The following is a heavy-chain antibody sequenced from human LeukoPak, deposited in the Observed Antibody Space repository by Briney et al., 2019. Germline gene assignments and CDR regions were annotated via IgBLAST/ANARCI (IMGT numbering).Heavy chain of an antibody. J-gene: IGHJ4*02. CDR1: EDTFSDYY. Sequence: ASVKVSCKASEDTFSDYYIHWVQQAPGQGLEWMGWMNPNSGNTGYAQKFQGRVTMTRNTSISTAYMELSSLRSEDTAVYYCARGAGRRLNDFDYWGQGTLVTVSS. D-gene: IGHD3-10*01. CDR3: ARGAGRRLNDFDY. V-gene: IGHV1-8*02. CDR2: MNPNSGNT.